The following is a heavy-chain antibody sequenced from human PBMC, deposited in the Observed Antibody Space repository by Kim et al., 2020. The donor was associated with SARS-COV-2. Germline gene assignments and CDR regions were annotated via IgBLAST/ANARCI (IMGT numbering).Heavy chain of an antibody. D-gene: IGHD6-6*01. CDR1: GFTFSSYA. V-gene: IGHV3-48*03. CDR2: ISSSGSTI. Sequence: GGSLRLSCAASGFTFSSYAMNWVRQAPGKGLEWVSYISSSGSTIYYADSVKGRFTISRDNAKNSLYMQMNSLRAEDTAVYYCARQGTKQLGGNDWFDPWGQGTLVTVSS. J-gene: IGHJ5*02. CDR3: ARQGTKQLGGNDWFDP.